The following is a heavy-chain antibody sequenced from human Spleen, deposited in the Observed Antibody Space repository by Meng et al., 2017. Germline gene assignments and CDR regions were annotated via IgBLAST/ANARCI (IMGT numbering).Heavy chain of an antibody. Sequence: QVQLVQSGSELTKPGSSVTVSCEASGYTFTNYAMNWVRQAYGQGLEWMGWINTNTGNPTYAQGFTGRFVFSLDTSVSTAYLQISSLKAEDTAVYYCARPSVAGNWYFDLWGRGTLVTVSS. CDR2: INTNTGNP. D-gene: IGHD6-19*01. CDR1: GYTFTNYA. J-gene: IGHJ2*01. CDR3: ARPSVAGNWYFDL. V-gene: IGHV7-4-1*02.